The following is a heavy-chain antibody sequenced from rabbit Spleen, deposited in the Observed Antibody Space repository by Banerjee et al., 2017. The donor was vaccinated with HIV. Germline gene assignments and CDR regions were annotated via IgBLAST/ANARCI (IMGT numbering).Heavy chain of an antibody. J-gene: IGHJ4*01. D-gene: IGHD5-1*01. CDR2: MNTGTGNT. CDR3: ARHDGEGGWPFKL. Sequence: QSLEESGGDLVKPGASLTLTCIASGVSFSGDSYMCWVRQAPGKGLEWIGCMNTGTGNTYYANWVNGRFTISKPSSTTVTLQVTSLTVADTATYFCARHDGEGGWPFKLWGPGTLVTVS. V-gene: IGHV1S40*01. CDR1: GVSFSGDSY.